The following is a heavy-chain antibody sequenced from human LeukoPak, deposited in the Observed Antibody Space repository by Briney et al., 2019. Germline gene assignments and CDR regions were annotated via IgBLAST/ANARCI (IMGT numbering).Heavy chain of an antibody. CDR2: INHSGST. CDR1: GGSFSGYY. J-gene: IGHJ4*02. V-gene: IGHV4-34*01. CDR3: ARGAEQQLTPYYFDY. D-gene: IGHD6-13*01. Sequence: SETLSLTCAVYGGSFSGYYWSWIRQPPGKGLEWSGEINHSGSTNYNPSLKSRVTISVDTSKNQFSLKLSSVTAADTAVYYCARGAEQQLTPYYFDYWGQGTLVSVSS.